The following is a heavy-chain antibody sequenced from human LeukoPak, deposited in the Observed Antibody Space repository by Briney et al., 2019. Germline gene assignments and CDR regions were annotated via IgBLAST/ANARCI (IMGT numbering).Heavy chain of an antibody. J-gene: IGHJ4*02. CDR2: ISSSGSTI. V-gene: IGHV3-11*04. CDR1: GFTFSDYY. D-gene: IGHD3-3*01. Sequence: GGSLRLSCAASGFTFSDYYMSWIRQAPGKGLEGVSYISSSGSTIYYADSVKGRFTISRDNAKNSLYLQMNSLRAEDTAVYYCARGESTIFGVLMQHDYWGQGTLVTVSS. CDR3: ARGESTIFGVLMQHDY.